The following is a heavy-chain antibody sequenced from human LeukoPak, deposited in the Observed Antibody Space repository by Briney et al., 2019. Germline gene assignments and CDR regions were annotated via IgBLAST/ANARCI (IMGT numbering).Heavy chain of an antibody. CDR3: AKLGDSSGRALDY. V-gene: IGHV3-23*01. CDR2: ISGSGDST. D-gene: IGHD3-22*01. Sequence: PGGSLRLSCAASGFTFSTYAVNWVRQAPGKGLEWVSTISGSGDSTYYADSVKGRFTISRNNSKDTLYLQMSSVRVDDTAVYYCAKLGDSSGRALDYWGQGTLVTVSS. CDR1: GFTFSTYA. J-gene: IGHJ4*02.